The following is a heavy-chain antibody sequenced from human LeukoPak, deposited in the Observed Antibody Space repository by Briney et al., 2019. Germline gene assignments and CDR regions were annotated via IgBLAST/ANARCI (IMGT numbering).Heavy chain of an antibody. CDR1: GFTFSAYN. Sequence: GESLRLSCAASGFTFSAYNMNWVRQTPGKGLEWVSSITSSSSYIYYADSVKGRFTISRDNAKNSLYLQMNSLRDEDTAIYYCARDPYSGTYYQYYYYYMDVWGKGTTVTISS. V-gene: IGHV3-21*01. J-gene: IGHJ6*03. CDR2: ITSSSSYI. CDR3: ARDPYSGTYYQYYYYYMDV. D-gene: IGHD1-26*01.